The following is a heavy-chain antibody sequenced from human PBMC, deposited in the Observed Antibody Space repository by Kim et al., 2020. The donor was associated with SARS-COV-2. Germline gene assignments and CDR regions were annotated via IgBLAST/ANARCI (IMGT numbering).Heavy chain of an antibody. J-gene: IGHJ4*01. Sequence: SETLSLTCTVSGGSISSYYWSWIRQPAGKGLEWIGRIYSSGNTNNNPSLRSRVTMLVDTSKNQFFLHLTSVIAADTAAFYCARTSLIGGSSYYYFDYWG. CDR3: ARTSLIGGSSYYYFDY. CDR1: GGSISSYY. CDR2: IYSSGNT. D-gene: IGHD2-15*01. V-gene: IGHV4-4*07.